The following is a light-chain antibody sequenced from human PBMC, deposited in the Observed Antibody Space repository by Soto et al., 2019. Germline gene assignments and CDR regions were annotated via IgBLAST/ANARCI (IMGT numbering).Light chain of an antibody. Sequence: EIVLTQSPATLSLSPGERATLSCRASQSINTYLAWYQQKLGQAPRLLISDASNRAAGIPARFSGNGSGTDFTLTISSLEPEDFAVYYCQQRSNPLTFGGGTKVDIK. CDR1: QSINTY. J-gene: IGKJ4*01. CDR3: QQRSNPLT. V-gene: IGKV3-11*01. CDR2: DAS.